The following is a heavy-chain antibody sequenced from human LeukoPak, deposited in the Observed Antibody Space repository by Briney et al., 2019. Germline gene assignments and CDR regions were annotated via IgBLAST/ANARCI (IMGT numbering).Heavy chain of an antibody. V-gene: IGHV1-46*01. J-gene: IGHJ4*02. CDR3: ARVSPPQYYYDSSGYHDY. Sequence: ASVKVSCKASGYTFTSYYMHWVRQAPGQGLEWMGIINPSGGSTSYAQKLQGRVTMTTDTSTSTAYMELRSLRSDDTAVYYCARVSPPQYYYDSSGYHDYWGQGTLVTVSS. D-gene: IGHD3-22*01. CDR2: INPSGGST. CDR1: GYTFTSYY.